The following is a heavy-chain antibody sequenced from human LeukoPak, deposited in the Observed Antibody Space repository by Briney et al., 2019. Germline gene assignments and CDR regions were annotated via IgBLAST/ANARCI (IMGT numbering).Heavy chain of an antibody. D-gene: IGHD3-3*01. V-gene: IGHV4-39*01. CDR2: IYYSGST. Sequence: SETLSLTCTVSGGSISSSSYSWGWIRQPPGKGLEWIGSIYYSGSTYYNPSLKSRVTMSVDTSKNQFSLKLSSVTAADTAVYYCARHERGIWSGYYLNWFDPWGQGTLVTVSS. CDR3: ARHERGIWSGYYLNWFDP. CDR1: GGSISSSSYS. J-gene: IGHJ5*02.